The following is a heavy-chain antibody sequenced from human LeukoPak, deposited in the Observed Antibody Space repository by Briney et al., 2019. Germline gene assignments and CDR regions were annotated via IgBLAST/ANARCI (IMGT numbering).Heavy chain of an antibody. V-gene: IGHV3-30-3*01. D-gene: IGHD2-15*01. J-gene: IGHJ4*02. Sequence: GSLRLSCAASGLTFSSYAMHWVRQAPGKGLEWVAIISYDGSNKYYADSVKGRFTISRDNSKNTLYLQMNSLRAEDTAVYYCAREGEGLDYWGQGTLVTVSS. CDR3: AREGEGLDY. CDR1: GLTFSSYA. CDR2: ISYDGSNK.